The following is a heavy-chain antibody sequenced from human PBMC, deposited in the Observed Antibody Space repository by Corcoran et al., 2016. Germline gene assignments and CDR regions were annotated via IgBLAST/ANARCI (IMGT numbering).Heavy chain of an antibody. V-gene: IGHV3-30*03. Sequence: QVQLVESGGGVVQPGRSLRLSCAASGFTFSSYGMHWVRQAPGKGLEWVAVISYDGSNKYYADSVKGRFTISRDNAKNSLYLQMNSLRAEDTAVYYCARDQGSSCYSSFDYWGQGTLVTVSS. CDR3: ARDQGSSCYSSFDY. J-gene: IGHJ4*02. D-gene: IGHD3-22*01. CDR1: GFTFSSYG. CDR2: ISYDGSNK.